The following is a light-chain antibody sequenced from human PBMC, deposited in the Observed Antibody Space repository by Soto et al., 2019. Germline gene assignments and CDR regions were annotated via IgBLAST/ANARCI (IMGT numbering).Light chain of an antibody. CDR1: QNVGVR. V-gene: IGKV3-20*01. J-gene: IGKJ1*01. CDR2: GAS. Sequence: EIMLTQSPATLSASPGERATLSCRASQNVGVRLAWYQHKPGQAPRLLIYGASSRATGIPDRFSGSGSGTDFTLTISRLEPEDFAVYYCQQYGSSLWTFGQGTKVDI. CDR3: QQYGSSLWT.